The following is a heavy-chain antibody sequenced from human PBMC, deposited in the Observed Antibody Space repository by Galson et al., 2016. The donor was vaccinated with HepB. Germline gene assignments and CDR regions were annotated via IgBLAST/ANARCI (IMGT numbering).Heavy chain of an antibody. Sequence: SLRLSCAASAFTFSSYGMHWVRQAPDKGLEWVAVIWYDGSNKYYADSVKGRFTISRDNSKNTLYLQMNSLRAEDTAAYYCARESSIAAPGVLDYWGQGTLVTVSS. J-gene: IGHJ4*02. V-gene: IGHV3-33*01. CDR1: AFTFSSYG. D-gene: IGHD6-13*01. CDR3: ARESSIAAPGVLDY. CDR2: IWYDGSNK.